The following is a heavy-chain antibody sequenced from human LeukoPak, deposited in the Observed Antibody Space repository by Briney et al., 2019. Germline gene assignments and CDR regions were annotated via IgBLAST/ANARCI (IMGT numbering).Heavy chain of an antibody. D-gene: IGHD1-1*01. CDR3: ARPRTAWSSHWYFEV. V-gene: IGHV3-13*05. CDR2: IGTAGDP. Sequence: GGSLRLSCAASGFTFSSYDMHWVRQATGKGLEWVSAIGTAGDPYYPGSVKGRFTISRDNAKNSLFLRMSSLRVEDTAVYYCARPRTAWSSHWYFEVWGRGTLVTVSS. CDR1: GFTFSSYD. J-gene: IGHJ2*01.